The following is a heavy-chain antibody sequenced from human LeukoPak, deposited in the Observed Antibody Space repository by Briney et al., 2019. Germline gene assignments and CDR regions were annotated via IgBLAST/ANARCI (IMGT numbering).Heavy chain of an antibody. V-gene: IGHV4-39*01. Sequence: PSETLSLTCTVSAASISSSSHHWGWIRQSPGKGLEWIGSVYYGRTTYYSPSLDSRVTISLDTSANQFSLQLNSVTAAHTAVYYCVRHDGRGGATMGAFDSWGQGSLVTVSS. CDR2: VYYGRTT. CDR1: AASISSSSHH. J-gene: IGHJ5*01. CDR3: VRHDGRGGATMGAFDS. D-gene: IGHD4/OR15-4a*01.